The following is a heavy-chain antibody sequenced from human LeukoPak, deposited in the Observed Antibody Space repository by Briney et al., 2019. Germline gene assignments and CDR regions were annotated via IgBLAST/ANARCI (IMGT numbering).Heavy chain of an antibody. J-gene: IGHJ4*02. CDR2: INPNSGGT. D-gene: IGHD3-22*01. V-gene: IGHV1-2*02. Sequence: ASVKVSCKASGGTFSSYAISWVRQAPGQGLEWMGWINPNSGGTNYAQKFQGRVTMTRDTSISTAYMELSRLRSDDTAVYYCASDKYYYDSSGYYPDYWGQGTLVTVSS. CDR3: ASDKYYYDSSGYYPDY. CDR1: GGTFSSYA.